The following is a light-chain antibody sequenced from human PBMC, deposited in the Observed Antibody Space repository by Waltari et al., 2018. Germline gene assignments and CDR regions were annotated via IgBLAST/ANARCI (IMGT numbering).Light chain of an antibody. J-gene: IGKJ1*01. CDR2: HAY. CDR3: QQYVESPAT. Sequence: ELVLTQSPGTVSLSPGDRATLSCWASQSFRIYLAWYQQKPGQAPRLLLSHAYTRSTGIPDRCSASGSGTDFSLTISRMEPEDFVLYYCQQYVESPATFGQGPKVEIK. V-gene: IGKV3-20*01. CDR1: QSFRIY.